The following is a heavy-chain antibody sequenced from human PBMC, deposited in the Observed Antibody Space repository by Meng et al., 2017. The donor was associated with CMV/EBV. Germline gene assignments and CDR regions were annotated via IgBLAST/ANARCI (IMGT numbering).Heavy chain of an antibody. CDR1: GFTFSSYE. CDR3: ERSSGWYAFDM. V-gene: IGHV3-53*01. CDR2: IYSGGTT. Sequence: ETLSLTCAASGFTFSSYEMNWVRQAPGKGLEWVSVIYSGGTTGYADSVRGRFTISRDKSKNTLYLQMNSLRVEDTAVYYCERSSGWYAFDMWGQGTMVTVSS. J-gene: IGHJ3*02. D-gene: IGHD6-19*01.